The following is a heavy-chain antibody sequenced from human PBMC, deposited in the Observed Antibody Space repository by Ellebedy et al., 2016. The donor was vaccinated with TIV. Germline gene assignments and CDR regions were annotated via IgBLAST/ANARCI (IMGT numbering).Heavy chain of an antibody. CDR1: GYTFTGSY. CDR2: ITPNNGGP. D-gene: IGHD3-9*01. J-gene: IGHJ4*02. CDR3: AISPNQYFFDY. Sequence: AASVKVSCKTSGYTFTGSYVHWVRQAPGQGLEWMGWITPNNGGPNYAQKFRGRVTMTRDTSINTAYMELSTLTSDDTAVYYCAISPNQYFFDYWGQGTLVTVSS. V-gene: IGHV1-2*02.